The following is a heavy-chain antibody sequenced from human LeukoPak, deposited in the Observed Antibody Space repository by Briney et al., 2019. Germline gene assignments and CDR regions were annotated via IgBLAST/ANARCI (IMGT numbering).Heavy chain of an antibody. CDR1: GFTFSSYS. D-gene: IGHD3-10*01. Sequence: GGSLRLSCAASGFTFSSYSMNWVRQAPGKGLEWVSSISSSSSYIYYADSVKGRFTISRDNAKNSLYLQMNSLRAEDTAVYYCARDKYGSGSYYIDYWGQGTLVTVSS. J-gene: IGHJ4*02. CDR2: ISSSSSYI. CDR3: ARDKYGSGSYYIDY. V-gene: IGHV3-21*01.